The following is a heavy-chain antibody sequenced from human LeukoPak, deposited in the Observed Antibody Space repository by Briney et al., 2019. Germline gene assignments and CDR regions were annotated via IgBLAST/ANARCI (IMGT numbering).Heavy chain of an antibody. D-gene: IGHD3-22*01. Sequence: GGSLRLSCAASGFTFHTYWMNWVRQAPGKGLEWVANINQHGSEKYYVDSLKGRFTISRDNAKSLLYLQMNSLRDEDTAVYYCARDRDDGSGYYSDYWGQGILVTVSS. V-gene: IGHV3-7*01. CDR2: INQHGSEK. CDR1: GFTFHTYW. CDR3: ARDRDDGSGYYSDY. J-gene: IGHJ4*02.